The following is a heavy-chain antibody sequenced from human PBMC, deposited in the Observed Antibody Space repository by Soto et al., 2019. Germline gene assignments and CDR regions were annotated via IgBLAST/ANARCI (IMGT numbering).Heavy chain of an antibody. V-gene: IGHV1-18*01. CDR1: GYPFTHYG. D-gene: IGHD3-9*01. J-gene: IGHJ4*02. Sequence: ASVKVSCKSSGYPFTHYGITWVRQAPGQGLEWMGWISPFNGNTNYGQTLQGRVTLTTDTPTSTVYMELRSLRSDDTAVYYCAGDGAAAGPFDSGGRGTWAPASS. CDR2: ISPFNGNT. CDR3: AGDGAAAGPFDS.